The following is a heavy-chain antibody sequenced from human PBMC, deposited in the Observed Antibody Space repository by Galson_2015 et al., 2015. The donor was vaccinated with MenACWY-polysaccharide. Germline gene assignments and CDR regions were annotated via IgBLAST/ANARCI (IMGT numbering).Heavy chain of an antibody. V-gene: IGHV3-21*05. J-gene: IGHJ4*02. CDR2: ISAGGNHI. CDR1: GFTFSTYS. CDR3: AGRYCTNGLCPIDY. D-gene: IGHD2-8*01. Sequence: SMRLSCAACGFTFSTYSMNWVRQAPGKGPEWVSYISAGGNHIYYADSVKGRFTISRDNAENSLYLQMNSLRVEDTAVYFCAGRYCTNGLCPIDYWGQGTLVTVSS.